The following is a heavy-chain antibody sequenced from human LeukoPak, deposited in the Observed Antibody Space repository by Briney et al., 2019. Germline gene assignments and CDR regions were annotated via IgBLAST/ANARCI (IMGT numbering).Heavy chain of an antibody. D-gene: IGHD5-24*01. Sequence: SETLSLTCTVSGGSISSYYWSWIRQPPGKGLEWIGYIYYSGSTNYNPSLKSRVTISVDTSKNQFSLKLNSVTAADTAVYYCAREGRDGYSFDYWGQGTLVTVSS. J-gene: IGHJ4*02. CDR2: IYYSGST. V-gene: IGHV4-59*01. CDR1: GGSISSYY. CDR3: AREGRDGYSFDY.